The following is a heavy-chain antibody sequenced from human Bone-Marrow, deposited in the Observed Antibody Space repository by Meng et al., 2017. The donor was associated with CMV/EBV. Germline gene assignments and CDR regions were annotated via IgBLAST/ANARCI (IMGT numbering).Heavy chain of an antibody. CDR3: ARDRAGGVYSYYYGMDV. CDR2: IYYSGNT. J-gene: IGHJ6*02. V-gene: IGHV4-61*01. CDR1: GDSITNHNYY. Sequence: GSLRLSCSVSGDSITNHNYYWGWIRQPPGKGLEWIGHIYYSGNTNYSPSLKSRVTMSVDTSRNQFSLKLNSVTAADTAVYYCARDRAGGVYSYYYGMDVWGQGTTVTVSS. D-gene: IGHD1-14*01.